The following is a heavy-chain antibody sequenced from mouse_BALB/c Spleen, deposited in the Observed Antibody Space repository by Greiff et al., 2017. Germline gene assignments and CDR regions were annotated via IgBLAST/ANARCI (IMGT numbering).Heavy chain of an antibody. D-gene: IGHD1-1*01. J-gene: IGHJ1*01. Sequence: VKLMESGPGLVKPSQSLSLTCTVTGYSITSDYAWNWIRQFPGNKLEWMGYISYSGSTSYNPSLKSRISITRDTSKNQFFLQLNSVTTEDTATYYCARNYGSSYWYFDVWGAGTTVTVSS. V-gene: IGHV3-2*02. CDR2: ISYSGST. CDR3: ARNYGSSYWYFDV. CDR1: GYSITSDYA.